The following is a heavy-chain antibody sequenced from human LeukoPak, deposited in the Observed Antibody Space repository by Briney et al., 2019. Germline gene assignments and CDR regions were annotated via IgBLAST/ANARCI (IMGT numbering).Heavy chain of an antibody. J-gene: IGHJ4*02. CDR2: ISSSGSTI. Sequence: GGSLRLSCAASGFTFSDYYMSWIRQAPGKGLEWFSYISSSGSTIYYEDSVKGRFTNYRDNAKKSLYLQMNSLRAEDTAVYYCARDFGYSSSWYRASYFDYWGQGTLVTVSS. CDR3: ARDFGYSSSWYRASYFDY. V-gene: IGHV3-11*01. CDR1: GFTFSDYY. D-gene: IGHD6-13*01.